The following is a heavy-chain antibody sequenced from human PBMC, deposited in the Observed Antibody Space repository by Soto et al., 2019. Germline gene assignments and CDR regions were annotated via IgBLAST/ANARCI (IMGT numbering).Heavy chain of an antibody. V-gene: IGHV1-69*12. CDR3: ARATTGMDV. D-gene: IGHD2-8*02. Sequence: QVQLVQSGAEVKKPGSSVKVSCKASGGNFSSYAISWVRQAPGQGLEWMGGIIPIFGTATYAQKFQGRVTITADESTSTAYMELSRLRSEDTAVYYCARATTGMDVWGQGTTVTVSS. CDR1: GGNFSSYA. CDR2: IIPIFGTA. J-gene: IGHJ6*02.